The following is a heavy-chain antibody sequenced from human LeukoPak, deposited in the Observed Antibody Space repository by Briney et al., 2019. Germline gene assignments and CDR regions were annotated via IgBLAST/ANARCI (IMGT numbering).Heavy chain of an antibody. Sequence: GGSLRLSCAASGFTFSSYWMSWVRQAPGKGLEWVANIKQDGSEKYYVDSVKGRFTISRDNAKNSLYLQMNSLRAEDTAVYYCAREPYCGGDCPELDYWGQGTLVTVSS. V-gene: IGHV3-7*01. CDR2: IKQDGSEK. D-gene: IGHD2-21*01. CDR3: AREPYCGGDCPELDY. J-gene: IGHJ4*02. CDR1: GFTFSSYW.